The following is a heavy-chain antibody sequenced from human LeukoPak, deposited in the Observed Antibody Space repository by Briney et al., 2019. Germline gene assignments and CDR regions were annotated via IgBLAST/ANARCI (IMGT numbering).Heavy chain of an antibody. CDR2: ISSDTSSI. CDR3: AKLDCTRTTCSDY. J-gene: IGHJ4*02. CDR1: GFTFSNYI. V-gene: IGHV3-48*02. Sequence: PGGSLRLSCAASGFTFSNYIMNWVRQAPGKGLEWVASISSDTSSIYYADSVRGRFTISRDNAKNSLYLQMNSLRDEDTAVYYCAKLDCTRTTCSDYWGRGTLVTVSS. D-gene: IGHD2-2*01.